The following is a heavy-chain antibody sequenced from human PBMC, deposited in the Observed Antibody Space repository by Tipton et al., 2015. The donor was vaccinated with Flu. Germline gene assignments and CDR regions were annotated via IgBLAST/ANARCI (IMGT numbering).Heavy chain of an antibody. Sequence: SLRLSCAASGFTMSSYWMSWIRQAPGKGLEWVANIKQDGSEKYYVDSVKGRFTISRDNAKNSVYLQMNSLRAEDTAVYYCARLSYYDVDLKNFYFDYWGQGALVTVSS. CDR3: ARLSYYDVDLKNFYFDY. D-gene: IGHD3-10*02. CDR1: GFTMSSYW. V-gene: IGHV3-7*01. CDR2: IKQDGSEK. J-gene: IGHJ4*02.